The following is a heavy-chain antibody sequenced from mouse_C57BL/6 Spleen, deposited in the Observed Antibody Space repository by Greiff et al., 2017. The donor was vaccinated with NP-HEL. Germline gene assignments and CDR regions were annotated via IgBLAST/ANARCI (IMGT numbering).Heavy chain of an antibody. CDR3: ARRYYASFDY. J-gene: IGHJ2*01. V-gene: IGHV1-82*01. D-gene: IGHD1-1*01. CDR2: IYPGDGDT. CDR1: GYAFSSSW. Sequence: QVQLQQSGPELVKPGASVKISCKASGYAFSSSWMNWVKQRPGKGLEWIGRIYPGDGDTNYNGKFKGKATLTADKSSSTAYMQLSSLTSEDSAVYFCARRYYASFDYWGQGTTLTVSS.